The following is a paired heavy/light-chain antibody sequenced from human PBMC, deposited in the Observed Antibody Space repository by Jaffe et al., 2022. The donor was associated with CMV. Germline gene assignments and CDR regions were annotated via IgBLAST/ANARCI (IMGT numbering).Light chain of an antibody. CDR2: GKD. J-gene: IGLJ2*01. Sequence: SSELTQDPAVSVALGQTVRITCQGDSLRTYSASWYQQKPRQVPVLVIYGKDRRPSGIPDRFSGSTSGNTASLTITGAQAEDEADYYCNSRDISGQPLVVFGGGTKLTVL. CDR3: NSRDISGQPLVV. CDR1: SLRTYS. V-gene: IGLV3-19*01.
Heavy chain of an antibody. V-gene: IGHV1-24*01. CDR3: TTGITLFGVVGFDT. J-gene: IGHJ4*02. D-gene: IGHD3-3*01. CDR2: LNPEEGET. Sequence: QVQLVQSGAEVKKPGASVKVSCKVSGYILSKISMHWVRQAPGKGLEWLGGLNPEEGETVYAQKIQDRVTMTEDIATDTAYMELTNLRSDDTAVYYCTTGITLFGVVGFDTWGQGTLVIVSS. CDR1: GYILSKIS.